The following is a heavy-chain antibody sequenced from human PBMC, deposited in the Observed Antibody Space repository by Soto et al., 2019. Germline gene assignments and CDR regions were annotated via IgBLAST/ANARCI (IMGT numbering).Heavy chain of an antibody. Sequence: QVQLVESGGGVVQPGRSLRLSCAASGFTFSSYAMHWVRQAPGRGLEWVAIISYDGSNKYYADSVKGRFTISRDDSKNTLYLQMNSLRAEDTAVYYCARDHFIVAAPAAVDYWGQGTLVTVSS. CDR2: ISYDGSNK. D-gene: IGHD2-21*02. J-gene: IGHJ4*02. V-gene: IGHV3-30-3*01. CDR1: GFTFSSYA. CDR3: ARDHFIVAAPAAVDY.